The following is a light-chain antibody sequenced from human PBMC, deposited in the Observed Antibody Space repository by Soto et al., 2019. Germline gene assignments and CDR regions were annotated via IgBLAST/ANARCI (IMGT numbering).Light chain of an antibody. CDR1: SSNIGAGYD. CDR3: RSSDSGLSAVV. V-gene: IGLV1-40*01. J-gene: IGLJ2*01. Sequence: QSVLTQPPSVSGAPGQRVTISCTGSSSNIGAGYDVHWYQQLPGTAPKLLIYGNSNRPSGVPDRLSGSKSGTTASLAITGRQAEDEAAYYYRSSDSGLSAVVFGGGTKLTVL. CDR2: GNS.